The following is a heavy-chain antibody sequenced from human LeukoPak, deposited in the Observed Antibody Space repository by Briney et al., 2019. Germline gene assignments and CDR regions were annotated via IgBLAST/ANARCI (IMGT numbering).Heavy chain of an antibody. V-gene: IGHV3-11*04. CDR1: GFTFSDYY. CDR2: ISTSGSTI. CDR3: ARDRAVTYYYYYGMDV. J-gene: IGHJ6*02. D-gene: IGHD4-17*01. Sequence: GGSLRLSCAASGFTFSDYYMSWIRQAPGEGLEWISYISTSGSTIYYADSVKGRFTISRDNAKNSLHLQMNSLRAEDTAVYYCARDRAVTYYYYYGMDVWGQGTTVTVSS.